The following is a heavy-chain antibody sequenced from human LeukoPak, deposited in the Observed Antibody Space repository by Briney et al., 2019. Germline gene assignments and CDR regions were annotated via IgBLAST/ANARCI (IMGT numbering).Heavy chain of an antibody. CDR2: ISYDGGNI. D-gene: IGHD5-12*01. V-gene: IGHV3-30-3*01. J-gene: IGHJ4*02. CDR3: ARPLVPTVSTFDY. CDR1: GFTFSTYA. Sequence: TGGSLRLSCAASGFTFSTYAMHWVRQAPGKGLEWVALISYDGGNINYVDAVEGRFTISRDNSKTTLYLQMNSLRRDDTAVYYCARPLVPTVSTFDYWGQETLLTLSS.